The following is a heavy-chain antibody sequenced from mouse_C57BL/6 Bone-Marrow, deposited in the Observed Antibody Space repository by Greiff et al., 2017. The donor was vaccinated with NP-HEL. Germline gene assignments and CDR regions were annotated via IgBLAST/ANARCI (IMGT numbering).Heavy chain of an antibody. D-gene: IGHD2-5*01. Sequence: QVQLQQPGAELVKPGASVKLSCKASGYTFTSYWMHWVKQRPGQGLEWIGMIHPNSGSTNYNEKFKSKATLTVDKSSSTAYMQLSSLTSEDSAVYYCARWGYYSNYGRAMDYWGQGTSVTVSS. J-gene: IGHJ4*01. CDR1: GYTFTSYW. CDR2: IHPNSGST. V-gene: IGHV1-64*01. CDR3: ARWGYYSNYGRAMDY.